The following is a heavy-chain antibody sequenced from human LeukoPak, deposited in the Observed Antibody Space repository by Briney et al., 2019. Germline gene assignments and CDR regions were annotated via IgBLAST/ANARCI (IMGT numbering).Heavy chain of an antibody. V-gene: IGHV7-4-1*02. Sequence: GASVKVSCKASGYTFTRHGPNWVRQAPGQGLQWMAWISTQAGNPTFAQGFTGRFVFSLDSSVSTAYLEISSLKAEDTAMYYCARDANTYYYEINGYTDAFDIWGQGTIVTVSS. CDR3: ARDANTYYYEINGYTDAFDI. J-gene: IGHJ3*02. CDR1: GYTFTRHG. D-gene: IGHD3-22*01. CDR2: ISTQAGNP.